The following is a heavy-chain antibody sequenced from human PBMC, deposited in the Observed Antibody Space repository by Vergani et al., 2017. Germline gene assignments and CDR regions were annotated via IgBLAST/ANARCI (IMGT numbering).Heavy chain of an antibody. J-gene: IGHJ3*02. CDR3: ATTGDSSGYYPGDAFDI. CDR2: IYSGGST. Sequence: EVQLVESGGGLVQPGGSLRLSCAASGFTVSSNYMSWVRQAPGKGLEWVSVIYSGGSTYYADSVKGRFTISRDNSKNTLYLQMNSLRAEDTAVYYCATTGDSSGYYPGDAFDIWGQGTMVTVSS. D-gene: IGHD3-22*01. V-gene: IGHV3-66*01. CDR1: GFTVSSNY.